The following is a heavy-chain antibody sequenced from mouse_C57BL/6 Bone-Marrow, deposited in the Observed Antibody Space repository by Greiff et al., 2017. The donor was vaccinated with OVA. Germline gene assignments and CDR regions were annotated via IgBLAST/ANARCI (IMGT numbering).Heavy chain of an antibody. V-gene: IGHV1-82*01. CDR1: GYAFSSSW. CDR3: ARGTYYYGSSWGAMDY. Sequence: VQLVESGPELVKPGASVKISCKASGYAFSSSWMNWVKQRPGKGLEWIGRIYPGDGDTNYNGKFKGKATLTADKSSSTAYMQLSSLTSEDSAVYFCARGTYYYGSSWGAMDYWGQGTSVTVSS. CDR2: IYPGDGDT. J-gene: IGHJ4*01. D-gene: IGHD1-1*01.